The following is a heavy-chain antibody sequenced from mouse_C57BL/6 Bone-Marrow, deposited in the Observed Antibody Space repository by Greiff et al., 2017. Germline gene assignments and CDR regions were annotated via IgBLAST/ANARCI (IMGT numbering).Heavy chain of an antibody. CDR2: IYPGNSDT. Sequence: EVQLQQSGPVLARPGASVKMSCKTSGYTFTSYWMHWVKQRPGQGLEWIGAIYPGNSDTSYNQKFKGKAKLTAVTSASTAYMELSSLTNEDSAVYYCTRESRLPRYFGVWGTGTTVTVSS. CDR3: TRESRLPRYFGV. J-gene: IGHJ1*03. CDR1: GYTFTSYW. V-gene: IGHV1-5*01. D-gene: IGHD5-5*01.